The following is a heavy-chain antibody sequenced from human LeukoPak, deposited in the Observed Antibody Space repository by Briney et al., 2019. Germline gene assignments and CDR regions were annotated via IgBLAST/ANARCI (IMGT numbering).Heavy chain of an antibody. CDR1: GGSISSGDYY. Sequence: SETLSLTCTVSGGSISSGDYYWSWIRQPPGKGLEWIGYIYYSGSTYYNPSLKSRVTISVDKSKNQFSLKLSSVTAADTAVYYCARDGWGSGTTNYWGQGTLVTVSS. V-gene: IGHV4-30-4*01. J-gene: IGHJ4*02. D-gene: IGHD1/OR15-1a*01. CDR3: ARDGWGSGTTNY. CDR2: IYYSGST.